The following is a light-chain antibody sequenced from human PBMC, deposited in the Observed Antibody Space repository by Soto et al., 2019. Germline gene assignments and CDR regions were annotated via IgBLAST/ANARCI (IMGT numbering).Light chain of an antibody. V-gene: IGKV1-39*01. J-gene: IGKJ1*01. CDR1: QSISSY. Sequence: DIQMTQSPSSLSASVEERVTSTCRASQSISSYLNWYQQKPGKAPKLLIYAASSLQSGVPSRFRGSGSGTAFTLTISSLQPEDFATYYCQQSFSTPPWTFGQGTKVEIK. CDR3: QQSFSTPPWT. CDR2: AAS.